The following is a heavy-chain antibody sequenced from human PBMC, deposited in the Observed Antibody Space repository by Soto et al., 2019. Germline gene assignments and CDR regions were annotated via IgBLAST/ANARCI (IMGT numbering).Heavy chain of an antibody. Sequence: SETLSLTCTVSGGSISSYYWSWLRQPAGKGLEWIGRIYTSGSTNYNPSLKSRVTMSVDTSKNQFSLKLSSVTAADTAVYYCARDPGAVAAAGTYYYYGMDVWGQGTTVTVSS. D-gene: IGHD6-13*01. V-gene: IGHV4-4*07. CDR2: IYTSGST. CDR1: GGSISSYY. CDR3: ARDPGAVAAAGTYYYYGMDV. J-gene: IGHJ6*02.